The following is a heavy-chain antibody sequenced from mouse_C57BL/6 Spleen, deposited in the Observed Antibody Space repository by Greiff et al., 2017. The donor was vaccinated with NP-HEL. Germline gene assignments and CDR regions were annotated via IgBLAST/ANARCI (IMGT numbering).Heavy chain of an antibody. D-gene: IGHD1-1*01. CDR3: TRDWYYGSFDY. Sequence: EVQGVESGEGLVKPGGSLKLSCAASGFTFSSYAMSWVRQTPEKRLEWVAYISSGGDYIYYADTVKGRFTISRDNARNTLYLQMSSLKSEDTAMYYCTRDWYYGSFDYWGQGTTLTVSS. CDR1: GFTFSSYA. J-gene: IGHJ2*01. CDR2: ISSGGDYI. V-gene: IGHV5-9-1*02.